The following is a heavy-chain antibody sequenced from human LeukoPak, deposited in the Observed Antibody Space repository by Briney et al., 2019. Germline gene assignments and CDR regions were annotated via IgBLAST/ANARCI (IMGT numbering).Heavy chain of an antibody. CDR3: ARSRSGSSWRDAFDI. Sequence: GGSLRLSCAVSGFTFSNYWMSWVRQAPGKGLEWVANIKFDGSDKFYVDSVKGRFTISRDNAKNSLYLQMNSLRAEDMALYYCARSRSGSSWRDAFDIWGQGTMVTVSS. CDR1: GFTFSNYW. J-gene: IGHJ3*02. D-gene: IGHD6-6*01. V-gene: IGHV3-7*03. CDR2: IKFDGSDK.